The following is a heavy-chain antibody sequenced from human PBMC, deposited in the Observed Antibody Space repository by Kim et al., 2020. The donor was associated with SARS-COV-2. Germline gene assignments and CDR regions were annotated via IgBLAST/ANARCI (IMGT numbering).Heavy chain of an antibody. J-gene: IGHJ5*02. D-gene: IGHD3-10*01. CDR2: VHYTGST. CDR1: GGSISSSDYF. CDR3: ASAPQFYYGAGTKNWFDP. Sequence: SETLSLTCTVFGGSISSSDYFWGWIRQPPGRGLEWIGSVHYTGSTYHSPSLKSRVTMSVDTSRSQFSLRLSSVTAADTAVYFCASAPQFYYGAGTKNWFDPWGQGTLVTVSS. V-gene: IGHV4-39*01.